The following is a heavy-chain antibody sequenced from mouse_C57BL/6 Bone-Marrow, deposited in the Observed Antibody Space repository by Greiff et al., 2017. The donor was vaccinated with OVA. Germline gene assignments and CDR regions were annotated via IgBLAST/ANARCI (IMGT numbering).Heavy chain of an antibody. CDR2: ISNLAYSI. D-gene: IGHD4-1*01. CDR3: ARQGLGRAFDY. J-gene: IGHJ2*01. CDR1: GFTFSDYG. Sequence: EVKLVESGGGLVQPGWSLKLSCAASGFTFSDYGMAWVRQAPRKGPEWVAFISNLAYSIYYADTVTGRFTISRENAKNTLYLEMSSLRSEDTAMYYCARQGLGRAFDYWGQGTTLTVSS. V-gene: IGHV5-15*04.